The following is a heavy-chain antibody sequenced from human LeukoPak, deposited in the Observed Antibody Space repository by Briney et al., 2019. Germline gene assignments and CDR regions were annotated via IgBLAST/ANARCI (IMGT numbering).Heavy chain of an antibody. Sequence: PSQTLSPTCAVYGGSFRGYYWSWIRQPPGKGLEWIGEINHSGSTYYNPSLKSRVTISVDTSKNQLSLKLSSVTAADTAVYYCARTYCSSTSCATVGAFDIWGQGTMVTVSS. D-gene: IGHD2-2*01. CDR3: ARTYCSSTSCATVGAFDI. V-gene: IGHV4-34*09. J-gene: IGHJ3*02. CDR1: GGSFRGYY. CDR2: INHSGST.